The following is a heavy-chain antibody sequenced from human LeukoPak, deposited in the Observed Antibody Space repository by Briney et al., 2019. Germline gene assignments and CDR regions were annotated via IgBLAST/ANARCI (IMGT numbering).Heavy chain of an antibody. V-gene: IGHV1-2*02. CDR3: ARDGRQRNGYDNFYI. CDR1: GYTFSGFY. J-gene: IGHJ4*02. D-gene: IGHD5-18*01. CDR2: INPKNGDT. Sequence: ASVKVSCKASGYTFSGFYINWVRQAPGQGLEWMGWINPKNGDTHYAQDFLGRVTMTRDTSISTAYMELSRLTSDDTAVYYCARDGRQRNGYDNFYIWGQGTLVTVSS.